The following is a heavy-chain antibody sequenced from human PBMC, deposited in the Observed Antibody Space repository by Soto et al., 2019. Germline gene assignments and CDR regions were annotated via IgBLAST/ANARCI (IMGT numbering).Heavy chain of an antibody. CDR3: NKDPGEYETL. D-gene: IGHD4-17*01. J-gene: IGHJ4*02. CDR2: IKNKADGETT. Sequence: XECLRLSFAAPGITFINDCVSWVRHAPGKGLEWVARIKNKADGETTDYAAPVKGRFTISRDDSKNMLYLQLNNLKAEDTGVYYCNKDPGEYETLWGQGTLVTVSS. CDR1: GITFINDC. V-gene: IGHV3-15*01.